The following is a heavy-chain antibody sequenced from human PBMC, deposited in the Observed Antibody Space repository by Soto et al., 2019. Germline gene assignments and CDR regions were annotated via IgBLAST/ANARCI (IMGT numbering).Heavy chain of an antibody. CDR3: AREDSYGWSGESLDV. CDR1: GDSLRGQA. CDR2: IDQSGVT. Sequence: SETLSLTCAVVGDSLRGQAWNWIRQSPGKGLEWIGEIDQSGVTNYNPSLKRRAIISDDTSKNQFSLTLTSVTAADTAVYYCAREDSYGWSGESLDVSGQGTTVTVSS. D-gene: IGHD6-19*01. J-gene: IGHJ6*02. V-gene: IGHV4-34*01.